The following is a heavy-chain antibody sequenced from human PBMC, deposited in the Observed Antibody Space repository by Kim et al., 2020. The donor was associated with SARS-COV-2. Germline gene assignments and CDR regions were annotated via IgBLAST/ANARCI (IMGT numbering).Heavy chain of an antibody. CDR2: LIPIFGTA. CDR1: GGTFSSYA. Sequence: SVKVSCKASGGTFSSYAISWVRQAPGQGLEWMGGLIPIFGTAKYAQKFQGRVTITADESTSTAYMELSRLISEDTAVYYCARGGGIAGGGRDWYFGLWGRGTLVTVSS. D-gene: IGHD6-19*01. V-gene: IGHV1-69*13. J-gene: IGHJ2*01. CDR3: ARGGGIAGGGRDWYFGL.